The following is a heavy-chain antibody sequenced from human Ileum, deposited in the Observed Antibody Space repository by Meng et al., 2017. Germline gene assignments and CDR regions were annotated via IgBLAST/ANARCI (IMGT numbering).Heavy chain of an antibody. D-gene: IGHD3-10*01. Sequence: GSLRLSCTVSGGAINSSYSYWGWIRPPPGKGLEWIGSIYYSGNTYYKSSLKSRVTISVDTSKNQFSLKLSSVTAADTAVYYCASVRVGATSGARYFDYWGQGTLVTVSS. J-gene: IGHJ4*02. CDR2: IYYSGNT. CDR3: ASVRVGATSGARYFDY. V-gene: IGHV4-39*07. CDR1: GGAINSSYSY.